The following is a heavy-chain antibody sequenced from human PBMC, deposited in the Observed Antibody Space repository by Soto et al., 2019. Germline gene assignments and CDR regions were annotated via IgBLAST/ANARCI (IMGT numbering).Heavy chain of an antibody. CDR3: ARGDYDILTGYYKSYYGMDV. CDR2: IYPGDSDT. V-gene: IGHV5-51*01. J-gene: IGHJ6*04. Sequence: PGESRKISYKGSGYRFTSYWIGWVRQMPGKGLEWTGIIYPGDSDTRYSPSFQGQVTISADKSISTAYLQWSSLKASDTAMYYCARGDYDILTGYYKSYYGMDVWGSGTTVTVSS. D-gene: IGHD3-9*01. CDR1: GYRFTSYW.